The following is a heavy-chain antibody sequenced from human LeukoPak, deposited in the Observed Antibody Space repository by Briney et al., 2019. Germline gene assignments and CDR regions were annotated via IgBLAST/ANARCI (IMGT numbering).Heavy chain of an antibody. J-gene: IGHJ2*01. CDR1: GFTFSSYS. D-gene: IGHD2-2*01. V-gene: IGHV3-21*01. CDR2: ISAGSSYI. Sequence: GGSLRLSCAASGFTFSSYSMNWVRQAPGKGLDWVSSISAGSSYIYYADSVKGRFTISRDNTKNSLYLQMNSLRAEDTVVYYCARGGGGWVPAARGVAANLDLWGRSTLVTVSS. CDR3: ARGGGGWVPAARGVAANLDL.